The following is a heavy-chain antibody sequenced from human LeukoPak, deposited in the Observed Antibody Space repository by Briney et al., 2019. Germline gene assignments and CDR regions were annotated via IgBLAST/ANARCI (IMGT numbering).Heavy chain of an antibody. CDR2: IYYSGLS. CDR3: ASNTATVFDY. CDR1: GGSISSTSYF. J-gene: IGHJ4*02. D-gene: IGHD2-21*02. V-gene: IGHV4-39*07. Sequence: SETLSLTCSVSGGSISSTSYFWGWIRLPPGKGLEWIGTIYYSGLSYYNPSLKSRVTISIDTSKNQFFLKLTSVTAADTAFYYCASNTATVFDYWGQGALVTVSS.